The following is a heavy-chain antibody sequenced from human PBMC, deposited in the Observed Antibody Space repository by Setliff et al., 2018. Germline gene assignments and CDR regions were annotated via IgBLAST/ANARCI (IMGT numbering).Heavy chain of an antibody. CDR3: ARGAGWWDL. J-gene: IGHJ5*02. CDR1: GGSISSYY. Sequence: PSETLSLTCTVSGGSISSYYWSWTRQPPGKGLEWIGYIHISGSTNYNPSLKSRVTISVDTSKNQFSLKLSSVTAADTAVYYCARGAGWWDLWGQGTLVTVSS. V-gene: IGHV4-4*08. CDR2: IHISGST.